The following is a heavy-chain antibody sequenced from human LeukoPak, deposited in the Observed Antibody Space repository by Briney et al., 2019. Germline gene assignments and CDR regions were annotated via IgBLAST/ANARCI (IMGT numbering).Heavy chain of an antibody. D-gene: IGHD4-17*01. J-gene: IGHJ4*02. CDR3: AREGDKYGDYPFDY. V-gene: IGHV4-31*03. CDR2: IYYSGST. CDR1: GGSISSGSYY. Sequence: SETLSLTCTVSGGSISSGSYYWSWIRQHPGKGLEWIGYIYYSGSTYCNPSLKSRVTISVDTSKNQFSLKLSSVTAADTAVYYCAREGDKYGDYPFDYWGQGTLVTVSS.